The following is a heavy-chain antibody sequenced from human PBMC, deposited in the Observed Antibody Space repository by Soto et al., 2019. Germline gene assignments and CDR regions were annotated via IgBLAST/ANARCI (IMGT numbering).Heavy chain of an antibody. V-gene: IGHV3-13*01. Sequence: GGSLRLSCAASGFTFSSYDMHWVRQATGKGLEWVSAIGTAGDTYYPGSVKGRFTISRENAKNSLYLQMNSLRAGDTAVYYCARESSYYYYYYGMDAWGQGTTVTVSS. D-gene: IGHD6-13*01. CDR3: ARESSYYYYYYGMDA. CDR1: GFTFSSYD. J-gene: IGHJ6*02. CDR2: IGTAGDT.